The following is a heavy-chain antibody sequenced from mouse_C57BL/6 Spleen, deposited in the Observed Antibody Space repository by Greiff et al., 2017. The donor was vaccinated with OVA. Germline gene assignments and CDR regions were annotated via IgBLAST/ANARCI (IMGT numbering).Heavy chain of an antibody. V-gene: IGHV5-16*01. CDR2: INYDGSST. Sequence: EVKVVESEGGLVQPGSSMKLSCTASGFTFSDYYMAWVRQVPEKGLEWVANINYDGSSTYYLDSLKSRFIISRDDAKNILYLQMSSLKSEVTATYYCARGLRYYFDYWGQGTTLTVSS. CDR3: ARGLRYYFDY. CDR1: GFTFSDYY. D-gene: IGHD1-1*01. J-gene: IGHJ2*01.